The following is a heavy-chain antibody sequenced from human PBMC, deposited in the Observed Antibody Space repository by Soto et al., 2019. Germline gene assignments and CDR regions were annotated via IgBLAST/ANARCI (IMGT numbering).Heavy chain of an antibody. CDR1: GGSVRSPDW. D-gene: IGHD1-1*01. J-gene: IGHJ5*01. V-gene: IGHV4-4*02. CDR2: VHISGHS. Sequence: SETLSLTCTLSGGSVRSPDWWNWVRQSPDKGLEWIAEVHISGHSNYNPSLRSRVSVSIDSSKNQFYLNLNSVTAADTAIYYSARVRQGCSANNCYFDPWGQGTQVTSSS. CDR3: ARVRQGCSANNCYFDP.